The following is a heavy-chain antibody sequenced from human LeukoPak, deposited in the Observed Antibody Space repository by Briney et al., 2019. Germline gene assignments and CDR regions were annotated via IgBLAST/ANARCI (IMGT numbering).Heavy chain of an antibody. J-gene: IGHJ4*02. CDR2: IFPSGGEI. D-gene: IGHD2-15*01. CDR3: AKWSCSGGSCYPFAY. V-gene: IGHV3-23*01. CDR1: GFTFSTFA. Sequence: PGGSLRLSCAASGFTFSTFAVIWVRQPPGKGLEWVSSIFPSGGEIHYADSVRGRFTISRDNSKSTLSLQMNSLRAEDTAVYFCAKWSCSGGSCYPFAYWGQGTLVTVSS.